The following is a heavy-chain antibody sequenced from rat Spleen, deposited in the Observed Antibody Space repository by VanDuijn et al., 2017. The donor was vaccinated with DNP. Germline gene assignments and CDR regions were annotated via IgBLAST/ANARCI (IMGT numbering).Heavy chain of an antibody. CDR2: IWAGGST. D-gene: IGHD1-1*01. Sequence: QVQLEESGPGLMQPSETLSLTCTVSGFSLTSNGVGWVRQPLGKGLVWMGTIWAGGSTNYNSAVQSRLSISRDTSKSQVFLKMNSLQPEDTGTYYCARLVGGFDYWGQGVMVTVSS. V-gene: IGHV2-72*01. CDR3: ARLVGGFDY. CDR1: GFSLTSNG. J-gene: IGHJ2*01.